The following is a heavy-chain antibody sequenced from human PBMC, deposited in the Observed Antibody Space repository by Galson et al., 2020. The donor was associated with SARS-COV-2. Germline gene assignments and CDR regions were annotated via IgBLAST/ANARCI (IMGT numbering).Heavy chain of an antibody. V-gene: IGHV2-26*01. D-gene: IGHD4-17*01. CDR1: GFSLNSAGMG. CDR2: IFSNDEE. CDR3: ARTIVTVSWRYFDY. J-gene: IGHJ4*02. Sequence: SGPTLVKPTETLTLTCTVSGFSLNSAGMGVSWIRQPPGKALEWLAHIFSNDEESYSTSLRGRLSISTDTSRTQVVLTMTNVDPVDTGTYYCARTIVTVSWRYFDYWGQGALVTVSS.